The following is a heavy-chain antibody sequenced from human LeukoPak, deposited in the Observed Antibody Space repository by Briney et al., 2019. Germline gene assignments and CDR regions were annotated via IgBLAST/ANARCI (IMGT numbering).Heavy chain of an antibody. D-gene: IGHD5-12*01. V-gene: IGHV3-33*06. CDR3: AKGGVYSGYDLSFEY. J-gene: IGHJ4*02. CDR2: IWYDGSNK. CDR1: GFTFSSYG. Sequence: GRSLRLSCAASGFTFSSYGMHWVRQAPGKGLEWVAVIWYDGSNKYYADSVKGRFTISRDNSKNTLYLQMNSLRADDTAVFYCAKGGVYSGYDLSFEYWGQGALVTVSS.